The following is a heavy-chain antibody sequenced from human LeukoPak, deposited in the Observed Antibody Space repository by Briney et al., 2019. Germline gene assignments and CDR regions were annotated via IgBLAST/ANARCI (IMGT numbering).Heavy chain of an antibody. Sequence: SETLSLTCTVSGGSISSSSYYWGWIRQPPGKGLEWIGNIYYSGSTYYNPSLKSRVTISVDTSKNQFSLKLSSVTAADTAVYYCARVKSYGVVVPARPLDYWGQGTLVTVSS. J-gene: IGHJ4*02. CDR1: GGSISSSSYY. D-gene: IGHD2-2*01. V-gene: IGHV4-39*07. CDR2: IYYSGST. CDR3: ARVKSYGVVVPARPLDY.